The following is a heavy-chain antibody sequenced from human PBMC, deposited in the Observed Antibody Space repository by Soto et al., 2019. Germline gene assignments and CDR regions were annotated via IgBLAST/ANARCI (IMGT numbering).Heavy chain of an antibody. Sequence: QVQLQESGPGLVKPSGTLSLTGAGSGGSISSSHWWTWVRQSPGKGLEYIGEISHSGTSNSNPSLKSRVTLSVDKSKNHFSLTLTSVTAADTAVYYCARVVLTITRGAFDAWGQGTLVIVSS. J-gene: IGHJ3*01. CDR1: GGSISSSHW. V-gene: IGHV4-4*02. CDR3: ARVVLTITRGAFDA. D-gene: IGHD3-9*01. CDR2: ISHSGTS.